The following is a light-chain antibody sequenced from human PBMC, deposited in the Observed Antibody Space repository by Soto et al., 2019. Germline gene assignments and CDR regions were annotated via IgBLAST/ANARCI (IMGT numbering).Light chain of an antibody. CDR2: DAS. J-gene: IGKJ5*01. V-gene: IGKV3-20*01. CDR1: ETVSGHY. CDR3: QQYGHSPIT. Sequence: EVVLTQSPGTLSLSPGERATLSCSASETVSGHYLAWYQQKPGQPPRLLIYDASLRAAAIPDRISGSGSGTDFTLTISRLEPEDFAVYYCQQYGHSPITFGQGRRLEIK.